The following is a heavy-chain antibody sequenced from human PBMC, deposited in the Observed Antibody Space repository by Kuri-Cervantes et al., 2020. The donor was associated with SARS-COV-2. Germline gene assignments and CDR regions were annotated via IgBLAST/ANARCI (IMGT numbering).Heavy chain of an antibody. CDR3: ARARLYYYGSPGLGWFDP. Sequence: ASVKVSFKATGYTFTGYYMHWVRQAPGQGLEWMGWINPNSGGTNYAQKFQGRVTMTRDTSISTAYMALSRLRSDDTAVYYCARARLYYYGSPGLGWFDPWGQGTLVTVSS. J-gene: IGHJ5*02. CDR2: INPNSGGT. CDR1: GYTFTGYY. V-gene: IGHV1-2*02. D-gene: IGHD3-10*01.